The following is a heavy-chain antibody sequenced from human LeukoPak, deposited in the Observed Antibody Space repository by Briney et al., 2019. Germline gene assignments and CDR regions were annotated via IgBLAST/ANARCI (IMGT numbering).Heavy chain of an antibody. Sequence: SETLSLTCAVYGGSFGGYYWSWIRQPPGKGLEWIGETNHSGSTNYNPSLKSRVTISVDTSKNQFSLKLSSVTAADTAVYYCARQGTYYYDSSGYQPLPFDYWGQGTLVTVSS. CDR3: ARQGTYYYDSSGYQPLPFDY. V-gene: IGHV4-34*01. D-gene: IGHD3-22*01. J-gene: IGHJ4*02. CDR1: GGSFGGYY. CDR2: TNHSGST.